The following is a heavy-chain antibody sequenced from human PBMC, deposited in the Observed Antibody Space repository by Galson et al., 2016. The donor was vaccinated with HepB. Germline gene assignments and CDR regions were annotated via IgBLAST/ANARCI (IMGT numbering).Heavy chain of an antibody. V-gene: IGHV3-23*01. CDR2: ISGRGDRT. J-gene: IGHJ5*01. D-gene: IGHD3-22*01. CDR1: GFSISSYA. CDR3: VKETYDTNNFDF. Sequence: SLRLSCAVSGFSISSYAMSWVRQAPGKGLEWVAIISGRGDRTHYADSMRGRFAISRDNSENMVYLQMNSLRVEDTAIYYCVKETYDTNNFDFWGQGTLVTVSS.